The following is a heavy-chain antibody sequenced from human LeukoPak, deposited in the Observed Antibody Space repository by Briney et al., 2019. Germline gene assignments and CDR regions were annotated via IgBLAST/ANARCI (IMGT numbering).Heavy chain of an antibody. Sequence: SVKVSCKASGGTFSSYAISWVRQAPGQGLEWMGGIIPIFGTANYAQKFQGRVTITTDESTSTAYMELSSLRSEDTAVYCCARYPLDDSSGSPYNWFDPWGQGTLVTVSS. CDR2: IIPIFGTA. V-gene: IGHV1-69*05. CDR1: GGTFSSYA. D-gene: IGHD3-22*01. CDR3: ARYPLDDSSGSPYNWFDP. J-gene: IGHJ5*02.